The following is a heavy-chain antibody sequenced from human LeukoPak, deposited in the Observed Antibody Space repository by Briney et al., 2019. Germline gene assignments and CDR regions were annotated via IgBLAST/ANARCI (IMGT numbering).Heavy chain of an antibody. V-gene: IGHV3-30*02. CDR3: ARGENTYIDY. J-gene: IGHJ4*02. Sequence: PGGSLRLSCAASGFTFSSYGMHWVRQAPGKGLEWVAFIRYDGSNKYYADSVKGRFTISRDNSKNTLYLQMNSLRAEDTAVYYCARGENTYIDYWGQGTLVTVSS. D-gene: IGHD3-16*01. CDR2: IRYDGSNK. CDR1: GFTFSSYG.